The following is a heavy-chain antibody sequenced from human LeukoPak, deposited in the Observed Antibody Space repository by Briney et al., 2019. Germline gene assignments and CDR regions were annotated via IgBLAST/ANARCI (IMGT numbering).Heavy chain of an antibody. CDR1: GGSFSGYY. CDR2: INHSGST. CDR3: ARAPSDGRGYSGYDPYYFDY. Sequence: PSETLSLTCAVYGGSFSGYYWSWIRQPPGKGLEWIGEINHSGSTNYNPSLKSRVTISVDTSKNQFSLKLSSVTAADTAVYYCARAPSDGRGYSGYDPYYFDYWGQGTLVTVSS. V-gene: IGHV4-34*01. D-gene: IGHD5-12*01. J-gene: IGHJ4*02.